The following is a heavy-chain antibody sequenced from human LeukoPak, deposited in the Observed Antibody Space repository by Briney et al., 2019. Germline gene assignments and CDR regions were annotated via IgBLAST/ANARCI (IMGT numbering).Heavy chain of an antibody. CDR1: GGSISSSSYY. CDR3: ARGYDSSGYPFDY. D-gene: IGHD3-22*01. V-gene: IGHV4-39*01. CDR2: LYYSGNI. Sequence: SETLSLTCTVAGGSISSSSYYWGWIRQPPGKGLEWIGSLYYSGNIFYNPSLKSRVTISVDTSKNRFSLKLSSVTAADTAVYYSARGYDSSGYPFDYWGQGTLVTVSS. J-gene: IGHJ4*02.